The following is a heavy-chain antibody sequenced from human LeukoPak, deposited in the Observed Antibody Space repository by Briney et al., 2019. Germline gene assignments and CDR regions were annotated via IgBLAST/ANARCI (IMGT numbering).Heavy chain of an antibody. CDR3: ANLYYYDSSDDAFDI. D-gene: IGHD3-22*01. V-gene: IGHV3-30*18. CDR2: ISYDGSNK. CDR1: GFTFSRYG. J-gene: IGHJ3*02. Sequence: PGRSLRLSCAASGFTFSRYGMHWVRQAPGKGLEWVAVISYDGSNKFFADSVKGRFTISRDNSKNTLYLQMNSLRAEDTAVYYCANLYYYDSSDDAFDIWGQGTMVTVSS.